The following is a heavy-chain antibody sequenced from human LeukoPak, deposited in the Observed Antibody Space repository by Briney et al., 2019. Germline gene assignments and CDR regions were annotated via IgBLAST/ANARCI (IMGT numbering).Heavy chain of an antibody. D-gene: IGHD3-9*01. Sequence: GESLKISCKGSGYSLTSYWFGWVRQMPGKGLEWMGIIYPGDSDTRYSPSFQGQVTISADKSISTAYLQWSSLKASDTAMYYCARHGNDILTGSLYYYGMDVWGQGTTVTVSS. CDR1: GYSLTSYW. CDR3: ARHGNDILTGSLYYYGMDV. V-gene: IGHV5-51*01. CDR2: IYPGDSDT. J-gene: IGHJ6*02.